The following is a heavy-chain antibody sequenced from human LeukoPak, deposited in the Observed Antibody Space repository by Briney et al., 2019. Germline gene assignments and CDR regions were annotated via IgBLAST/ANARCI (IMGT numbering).Heavy chain of an antibody. CDR2: IYYSGNT. CDR3: ARGASGYSHG. J-gene: IGHJ4*02. Sequence: PSETLSLTCTVSGGSISTFYWSWTRQPPGKGLEWIGYIYYSGNTNYNPSLKSRVTISVDTSKNQFYLNLTSVTAADTAVYYCARGASGYSHGWGQGTLVTVSS. D-gene: IGHD5-18*01. CDR1: GGSISTFY. V-gene: IGHV4-59*01.